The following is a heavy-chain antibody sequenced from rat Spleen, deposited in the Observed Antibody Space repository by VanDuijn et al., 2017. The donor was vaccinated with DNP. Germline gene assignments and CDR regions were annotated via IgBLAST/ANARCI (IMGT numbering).Heavy chain of an antibody. CDR3: ATSESAGFVS. D-gene: IGHD3-7*01. CDR2: ISNTGDNT. V-gene: IGHV5-31*01. J-gene: IGHJ3*01. CDR1: GFIFSNYW. Sequence: EVQLVESGGGPVQPGRSLKLSCVASGFIFSNYWMTWIRQAPGKGLEWVASISNTGDNTYYSDSVKGRFSLSRDNAKSTLYLQVNSLRSEDTATYYCATSESAGFVSWGQGTLVTVSS.